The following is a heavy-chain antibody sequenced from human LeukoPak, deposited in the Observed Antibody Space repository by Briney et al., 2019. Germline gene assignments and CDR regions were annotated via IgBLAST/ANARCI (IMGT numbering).Heavy chain of an antibody. J-gene: IGHJ4*02. CDR2: IKQDGREK. V-gene: IGHV3-7*01. CDR3: ARGRWLVF. D-gene: IGHD6-19*01. CDR1: GLTFTDYD. Sequence: GGSLTLSCAASGLTFTDYDMGWGRQAPGKGGEWGANIKQDGREKDYVDSGKGRFTTSRDNAKNSLYLQMNGLSAEDTALYYCARGRWLVFRGQGTLVTVSS.